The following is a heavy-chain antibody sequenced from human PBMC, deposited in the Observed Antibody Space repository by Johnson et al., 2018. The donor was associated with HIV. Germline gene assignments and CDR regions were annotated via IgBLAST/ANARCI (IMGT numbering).Heavy chain of an antibody. J-gene: IGHJ3*02. D-gene: IGHD6-19*01. CDR2: ISYDGSNK. CDR3: ARDRSSGWYPAFDI. V-gene: IGHV3-30*04. Sequence: QVQLVESGGGVVQPGRSLRLSCAAPGFTFSSYAMHWVRQAPGKGLEWVAVISYDGSNKYYADSVKGRFTISRDNSKNTLYLQMNSLRAEDTAVYYCARDRSSGWYPAFDIWGQGTMVTVSS. CDR1: GFTFSSYA.